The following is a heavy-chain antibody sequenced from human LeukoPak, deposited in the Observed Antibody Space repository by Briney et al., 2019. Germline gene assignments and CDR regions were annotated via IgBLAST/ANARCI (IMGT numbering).Heavy chain of an antibody. D-gene: IGHD4-23*01. Sequence: ASVKVSCKASGYTFTGYYIHWVRQAPGQGLEWMGWINTNSGGTNSVQKFQGRVTMTRDTSISTAYMELSRLRSDDTAVYYCARGGGNTVVTPDAFDIWGQGTMVTVSS. CDR1: GYTFTGYY. CDR3: ARGGGNTVVTPDAFDI. V-gene: IGHV1-2*02. CDR2: INTNSGGT. J-gene: IGHJ3*02.